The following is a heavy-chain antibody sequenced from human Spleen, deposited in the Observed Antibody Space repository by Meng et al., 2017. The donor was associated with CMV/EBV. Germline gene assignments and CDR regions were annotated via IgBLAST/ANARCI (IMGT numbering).Heavy chain of an antibody. CDR1: GFTFDDYT. CDR2: ISWDGVKT. J-gene: IGHJ6*02. V-gene: IGHV3-43*01. D-gene: IGHD3-3*01. Sequence: GESLKISCAISGFTFDDYTVHWVRQPPGKGLEWVSLISWDGVKTYYADSVKGRFTISRDNSKNSLYLQMNSLRTEDTALYYCAKGTDFGVVVRSYGLDVWGQGTTVTVSS. CDR3: AKGTDFGVVVRSYGLDV.